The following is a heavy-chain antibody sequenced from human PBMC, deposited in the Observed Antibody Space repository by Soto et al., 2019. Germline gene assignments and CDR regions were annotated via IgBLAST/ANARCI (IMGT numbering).Heavy chain of an antibody. D-gene: IGHD2-2*01. Sequence: GGSLRLSCAASGFTFSSYSMNWVRQAPGKGLEWVSSISSSSSYIYYADSVKGRFTISRDNAKNSLYLQMNSLRAEDTAVYYCAREPSSTGGFDYWGQGTLVTVSS. J-gene: IGHJ4*02. V-gene: IGHV3-21*01. CDR3: AREPSSTGGFDY. CDR2: ISSSSSYI. CDR1: GFTFSSYS.